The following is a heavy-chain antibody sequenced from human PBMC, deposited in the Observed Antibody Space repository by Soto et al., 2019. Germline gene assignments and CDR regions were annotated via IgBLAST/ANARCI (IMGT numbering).Heavy chain of an antibody. CDR1: GGSISSYY. J-gene: IGHJ4*02. V-gene: IGHV4-59*08. CDR2: IYYSGST. CDR3: ARLWLVKGEIDY. D-gene: IGHD6-19*01. Sequence: SETLSLTCTVSGGSISSYYWSWIRQPPGKGLEWIGCIYYSGSTNYNPSLKSRVTISVDTSKNQFSLKLSSVTAADTAVYYCARLWLVKGEIDYWGQGTLVTVSS.